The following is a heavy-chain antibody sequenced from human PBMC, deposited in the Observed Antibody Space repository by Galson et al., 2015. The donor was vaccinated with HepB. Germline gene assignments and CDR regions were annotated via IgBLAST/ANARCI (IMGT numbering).Heavy chain of an antibody. CDR3: ARDWYYDSSGYPLGY. Sequence: SLRLSCAASGFTFSSYSMNWVRQAPGKGLEWVSSISSSSSYIYYADSVKGRFTISRDNAKNSLYLQMNSLRAEDTAVYYCARDWYYDSSGYPLGYWGQGTLVTVSS. D-gene: IGHD3-22*01. V-gene: IGHV3-21*01. CDR1: GFTFSSYS. J-gene: IGHJ4*02. CDR2: ISSSSSYI.